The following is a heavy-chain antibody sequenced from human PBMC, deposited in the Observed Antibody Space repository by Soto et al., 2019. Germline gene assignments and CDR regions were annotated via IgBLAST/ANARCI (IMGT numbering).Heavy chain of an antibody. D-gene: IGHD3-22*01. J-gene: IGHJ4*02. V-gene: IGHV4-59*08. CDR1: GGSISSYY. CDR3: ARQDYDSSGYYFDY. Sequence: SETLSLTCTVSGGSISSYYWSWIRQPPGKGLEWIGYIYYSGSTNYNPSLKSRVTISVDTSKNQFSLKLISVTAADTAVYYCARQDYDSSGYYFDYWGQGTLVTVSS. CDR2: IYYSGST.